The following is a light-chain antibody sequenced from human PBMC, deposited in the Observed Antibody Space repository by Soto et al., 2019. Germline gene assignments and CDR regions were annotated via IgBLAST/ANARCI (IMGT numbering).Light chain of an antibody. Sequence: DIQMTQSPSSVSASVGDRVTITCRASQGISHWLAWYQQKPGKAPQLLIYAASSLQSGVPSRFTGSGSGTDFTLTISGLQPGDFATYYCQQANSFPLTFGGGTKVEIK. V-gene: IGKV1-12*01. CDR1: QGISHW. CDR3: QQANSFPLT. J-gene: IGKJ4*01. CDR2: AAS.